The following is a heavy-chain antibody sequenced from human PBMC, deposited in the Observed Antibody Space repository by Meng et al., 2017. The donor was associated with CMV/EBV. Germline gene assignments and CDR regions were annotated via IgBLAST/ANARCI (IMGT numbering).Heavy chain of an antibody. Sequence: LELEDSCPGLVKPSETLSLTSTVSGGSISSSSYYWGWIRQPPGKGLEWIGSIYYSGSTYYNPSLKSRVTISVDTSKNQFSLKLSSVTAADTAVYYCARDSAVAGVVDYWGQGTLVTVSS. CDR3: ARDSAVAGVVDY. J-gene: IGHJ4*02. CDR2: IYYSGST. V-gene: IGHV4-39*07. CDR1: GGSISSSSYY. D-gene: IGHD6-19*01.